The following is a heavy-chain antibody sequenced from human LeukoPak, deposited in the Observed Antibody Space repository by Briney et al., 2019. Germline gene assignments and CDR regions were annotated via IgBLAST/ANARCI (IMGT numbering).Heavy chain of an antibody. V-gene: IGHV1-69*05. CDR3: ARDILALEGNYLFDY. CDR2: IIPIFGTA. Sequence: SVKVSCKASGYTFTSYGISWVRQAPGQGLEWMGRIIPIFGTANYAQKFQGRVTITTDESTSTAYMELSSLRSEDTAVYYCARDILALEGNYLFDYWGQGTLVTVSS. J-gene: IGHJ4*02. D-gene: IGHD4-11*01. CDR1: GYTFTSYG.